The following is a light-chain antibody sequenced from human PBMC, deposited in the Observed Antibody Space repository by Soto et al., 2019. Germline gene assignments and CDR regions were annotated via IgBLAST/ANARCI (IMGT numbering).Light chain of an antibody. V-gene: IGKV1-5*01. CDR3: RQYESYKRT. CDR2: DAS. CDR1: QSISGW. Sequence: DIQMTQSPATLSASVGDRVTITCRASQSISGWLAWYQQKPGKGPNLLIFDASTLASGVPSRFSASGSGTEFTPTISSLQPDDFDTYYCRQYESYKRTLAQGTKVDIK. J-gene: IGKJ1*01.